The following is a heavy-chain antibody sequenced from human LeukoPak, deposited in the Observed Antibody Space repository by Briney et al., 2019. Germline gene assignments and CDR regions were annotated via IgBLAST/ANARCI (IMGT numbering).Heavy chain of an antibody. CDR3: AKSKEDCCGSFDP. V-gene: IGHV3-23*01. CDR2: ISGSGTT. J-gene: IGHJ5*02. D-gene: IGHD2-15*01. CDR1: GFTYSSYA. Sequence: GGSLRLSCAASGFTYSSYAMSWVRQAPGKGLEWVSAISGSGTTYYADSVRGRFIISRDNSKNTLYLQMSSLRAEDTALYYCAKSKEDCCGSFDPWGQGTLVTVSS.